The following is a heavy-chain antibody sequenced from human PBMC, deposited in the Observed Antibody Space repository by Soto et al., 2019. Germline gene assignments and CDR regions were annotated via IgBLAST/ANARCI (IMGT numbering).Heavy chain of an antibody. CDR3: ARGFRPVMAIFGVVIYYGMDV. V-gene: IGHV1-8*01. CDR1: GYTLSHYG. J-gene: IGHJ6*02. D-gene: IGHD3-3*01. Sequence: ASVKVSCKASGYTLSHYGFTWVRQAPGQGLEWMGWLSGHNGNTGYAQKFQGRVTMTRNTSISTAYMELSSLRSEDTAVYYCARGFRPVMAIFGVVIYYGMDVWGQGTTVTVSS. CDR2: LSGHNGNT.